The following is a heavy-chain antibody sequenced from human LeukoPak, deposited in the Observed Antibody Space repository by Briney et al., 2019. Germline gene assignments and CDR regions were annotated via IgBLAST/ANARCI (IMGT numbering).Heavy chain of an antibody. Sequence: QPGGSLRLSCTASGFTFSSYSMNWVRQAPGKGLEWVSYITSSSDLRFYVPTVRGRFTISRDNTKNLLYLQMNSLRAEDTAVYQCARRVKDPGEVGPAARSVYFDLWGRGTLVTVSS. D-gene: IGHD2-2*01. CDR2: ITSSSDLR. V-gene: IGHV3-48*04. CDR3: ARRVKDPGEVGPAARSVYFDL. J-gene: IGHJ2*01. CDR1: GFTFSSYS.